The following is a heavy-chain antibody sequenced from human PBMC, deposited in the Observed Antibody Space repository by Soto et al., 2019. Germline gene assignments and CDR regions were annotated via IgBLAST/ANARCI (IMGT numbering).Heavy chain of an antibody. V-gene: IGHV3-66*01. J-gene: IGHJ4*02. Sequence: EVQLVESGGDMVQPGGSLRLSCVASGFTVSSIYMNWVRQAPGKGLEWVSLINSGGNTHYADSVEGRFTISRDNSKNTLYLQMNRLRVDDTAVYYCARSSGNYVQSREFDYWGQGTLVTVSS. CDR3: ARSSGNYVQSREFDY. D-gene: IGHD1-7*01. CDR1: GFTVSSIY. CDR2: INSGGNT.